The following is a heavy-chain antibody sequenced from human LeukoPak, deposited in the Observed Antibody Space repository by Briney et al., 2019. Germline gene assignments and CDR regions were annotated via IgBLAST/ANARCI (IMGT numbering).Heavy chain of an antibody. CDR3: AVAYYYYNLDV. Sequence: SETLSLTCAVSGGSISSGGYSWSWIRQPPGKGLEWIGEINHSGSTNYNPSLKSRITISVDTSKNHFSLRLSSVTAADTAVYYCAVAYYYYNLDVWGQGTTVTVSS. CDR2: INHSGST. J-gene: IGHJ6*02. CDR1: GGSISSGGYS. D-gene: IGHD5-12*01. V-gene: IGHV4-34*01.